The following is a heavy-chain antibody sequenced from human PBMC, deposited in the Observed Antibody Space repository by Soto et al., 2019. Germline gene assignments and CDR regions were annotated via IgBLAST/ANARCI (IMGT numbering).Heavy chain of an antibody. V-gene: IGHV4-39*01. CDR3: ASLLRPPNWGGGYFAY. Sequence: SETLSLTCFVSGGSISSNNYYWGWIRQPPGKGLEWIGSMSYSRSTYYNPSLKSRVTISVDTSKNQFSLKLTSVTAADKVFFFFASLLRPPNWGGGYFAYWGQGPLVTVSS. J-gene: IGHJ1*01. D-gene: IGHD7-27*01. CDR2: MSYSRST. CDR1: GGSISSNNYY.